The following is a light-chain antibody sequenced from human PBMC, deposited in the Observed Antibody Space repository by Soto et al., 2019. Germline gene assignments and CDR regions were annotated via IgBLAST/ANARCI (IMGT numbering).Light chain of an antibody. CDR3: QQYGDWPLA. CDR2: DAS. J-gene: IGKJ4*01. V-gene: IGKV3D-15*01. CDR1: QGVGGK. Sequence: EVVLTQSPATLSVSPGESVTLSCRASQGVGGKLAWYQQRPGQAPRLLIYDASTRATGIPARFSGSGSGTEFSLTISSLQSEDFAIYSCQQYGDWPLAFGGGTKVEIK.